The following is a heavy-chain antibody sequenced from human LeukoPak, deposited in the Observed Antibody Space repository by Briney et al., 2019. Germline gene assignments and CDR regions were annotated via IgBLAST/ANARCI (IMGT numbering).Heavy chain of an antibody. V-gene: IGHV4-59*08. CDR2: IYHSGST. J-gene: IGHJ6*03. CDR1: GGSISSYY. D-gene: IGHD3-3*01. Sequence: SETLSLTCTVSGGSISSYYWSWIRQPPGKGLEWIGSIYHSGSTYYNPSLKSRVTISVDTSKNQFSLKLSSVTAADTAVYYCARQRGPYDFWSGYPYYMDVWGKGTTVTVSS. CDR3: ARQRGPYDFWSGYPYYMDV.